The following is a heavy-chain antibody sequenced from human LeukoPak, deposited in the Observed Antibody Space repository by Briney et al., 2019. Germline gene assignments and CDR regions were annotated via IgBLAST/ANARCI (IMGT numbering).Heavy chain of an antibody. CDR2: MNPDGSTK. CDR1: RFAFSSSW. D-gene: IGHD5-12*01. CDR3: ARDSGYSAFDY. Sequence: GSSLRLCCASSRFAFSSSWMALVRKAPGKGLEWVANMNPDGSTKNYVDSVTGRFTISRDNAKNSLYLQMNSLRADDTAVYYCARDSGYSAFDYWGQGTLVTVSS. J-gene: IGHJ4*02. V-gene: IGHV3-7*05.